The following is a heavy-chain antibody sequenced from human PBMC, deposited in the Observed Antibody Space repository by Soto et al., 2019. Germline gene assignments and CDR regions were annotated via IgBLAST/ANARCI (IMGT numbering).Heavy chain of an antibody. Sequence: GGSLRLSCAASGFIFSSDAMSWVRQAPGKGLEWVSAISGSGGSTYYADSVKGRFTISRDNAKNSLYLQMNSLRAEDTAVYYCARAMTLWYMDVWGKGTTVTVSS. D-gene: IGHD2-21*01. CDR3: ARAMTLWYMDV. CDR1: GFIFSSDA. V-gene: IGHV3-23*01. CDR2: ISGSGGST. J-gene: IGHJ6*03.